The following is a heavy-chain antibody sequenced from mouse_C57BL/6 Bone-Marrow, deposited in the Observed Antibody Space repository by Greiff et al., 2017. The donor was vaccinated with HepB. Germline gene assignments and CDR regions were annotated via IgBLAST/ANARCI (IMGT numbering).Heavy chain of an antibody. V-gene: IGHV3-6*01. J-gene: IGHJ1*03. CDR3: ARPGWEDWYFDV. CDR2: ISYDGSN. D-gene: IGHD2-3*01. Sequence: DVKLQESGPGLVKPSQSLSLTCSVTGYSITSGYYWNWIRQFPGNKLEWMGYISYDGSNNYNPSLKNRTSITRDTSKNQFFLKLNSVTTEDTATYYRARPGWEDWYFDVWGTGTTVTVSS. CDR1: GYSITSGYY.